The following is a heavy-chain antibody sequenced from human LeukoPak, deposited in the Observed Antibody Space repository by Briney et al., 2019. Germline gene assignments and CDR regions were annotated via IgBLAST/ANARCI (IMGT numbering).Heavy chain of an antibody. V-gene: IGHV4-34*01. CDR1: GGSFSGSY. J-gene: IGHJ5*02. CDR2: INHSGST. Sequence: PSETLSLTCAVYGGSFSGSYWSWIRQPPGKRQEWIGEINHSGSTNYDSSLESRVTISVDTSKNQFSLKLSSVTVADTAVYYCVREVYRKGYGDYGGFDPWGQGTLVTVSS. CDR3: VREVYRKGYGDYGGFDP. D-gene: IGHD4-17*01.